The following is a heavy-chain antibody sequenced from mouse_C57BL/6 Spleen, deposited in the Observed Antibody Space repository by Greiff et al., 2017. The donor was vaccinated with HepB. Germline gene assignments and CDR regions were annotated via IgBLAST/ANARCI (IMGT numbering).Heavy chain of an antibody. CDR2: ISYDGSN. J-gene: IGHJ2*01. Sequence: EESGPGLVKPSQSLSLTCSVTGYSITSGYYWNWIRQFPGNKLEWMGYISYDGSNNYNPSLKNRISITRDTSKNQFFLKLNSVTTEDTATYYCARGNLFDYWGQGTTLTVSS. CDR3: ARGNLFDY. V-gene: IGHV3-6*01. CDR1: GYSITSGYY.